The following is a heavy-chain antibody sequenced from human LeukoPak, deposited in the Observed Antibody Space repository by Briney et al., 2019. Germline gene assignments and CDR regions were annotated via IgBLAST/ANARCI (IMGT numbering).Heavy chain of an antibody. Sequence: ASVKVSCKXSGGTFSSYAISWVQQAPGQGLEWMGGIIPIFGTANYAQKFQGRVTITADESTSTAYMELSSLRSEDTAVYYCARDSPYCSSTSCPWGYWGQGTLVTVSS. CDR1: GGTFSSYA. CDR3: ARDSPYCSSTSCPWGY. J-gene: IGHJ4*02. V-gene: IGHV1-69*13. CDR2: IIPIFGTA. D-gene: IGHD2-2*01.